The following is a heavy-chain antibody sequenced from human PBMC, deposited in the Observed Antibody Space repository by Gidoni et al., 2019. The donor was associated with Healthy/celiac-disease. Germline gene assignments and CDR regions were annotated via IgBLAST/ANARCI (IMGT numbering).Heavy chain of an antibody. J-gene: IGHJ5*02. D-gene: IGHD6-19*01. CDR1: GGSLSIGAYY. Sequence: QVQLQESGPGLVKPSQTLSPTCTVSGGSLSIGAYYWSWIRQPPGKGLEWIGYIYYSGSTYYNPSLKSRVTISVDTSKNQFSLKLSSVTAADTAVYYCARVRTLGGGKVAGAIDPWGQGTLVTVSS. CDR2: IYYSGST. V-gene: IGHV4-30-4*01. CDR3: ARVRTLGGGKVAGAIDP.